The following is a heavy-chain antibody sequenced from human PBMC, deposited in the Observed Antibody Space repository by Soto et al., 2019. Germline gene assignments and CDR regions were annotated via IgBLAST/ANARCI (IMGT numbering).Heavy chain of an antibody. J-gene: IGHJ4*02. CDR2: IYNSGGY. D-gene: IGHD1-1*01. CDR1: AGFI. CDR3: ARTLPNRQLFDS. Sequence: PSETLSLTCTVSAGFIWGWIRQSPDKGLEWIGYIYNSGGYNYNPSLESRLTISIDTSKNQFSLRLASVTAADTAVYYCARTLPNRQLFDSWSQGTLVT. V-gene: IGHV4-59*01.